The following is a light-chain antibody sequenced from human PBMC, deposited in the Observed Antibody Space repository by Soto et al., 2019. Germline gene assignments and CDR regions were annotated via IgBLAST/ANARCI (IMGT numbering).Light chain of an antibody. J-gene: IGLJ1*01. CDR2: DND. CDR1: TSNIGNNY. Sequence: QSVLTEPPSVSAAPGQNVTISCSGSTSNIGNNYVSWYQQLPGTAPKLLIYDNDKRPSGIPDRFSGSKSGTSATLGISGLXTGDEADYYCGTWDTRLSVGVFGTGTKVTVL. V-gene: IGLV1-51*01. CDR3: GTWDTRLSVGV.